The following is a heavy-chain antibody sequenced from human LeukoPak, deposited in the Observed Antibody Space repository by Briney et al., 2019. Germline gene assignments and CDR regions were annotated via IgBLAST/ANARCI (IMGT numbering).Heavy chain of an antibody. CDR2: IYPGDSDT. Sequence: GESLKISCKGYGYSFTSYWIGWVRQMPGKGLEWMGIIYPGDSDTRYSPSFQGQVTISADKSISTAYLQWSSLKASDTAMYYCARSHYYDSSGYYRIDYWGQGTLVTVSS. V-gene: IGHV5-51*01. CDR1: GYSFTSYW. D-gene: IGHD3-22*01. CDR3: ARSHYYDSSGYYRIDY. J-gene: IGHJ4*02.